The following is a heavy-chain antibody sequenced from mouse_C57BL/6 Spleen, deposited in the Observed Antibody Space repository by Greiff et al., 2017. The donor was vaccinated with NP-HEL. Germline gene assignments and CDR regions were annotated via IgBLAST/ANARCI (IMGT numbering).Heavy chain of an antibody. CDR2: ISDGGSYT. Sequence: EVKLVESGGGLVKPGGSLKLSCAASGFTFSSYAMSWVRQTPEKRLEWVATISDGGSYTYYPDNVKGRFTISRDNAKNNLYLQMSHLKSEDTAMYYCAREGTGTSYFDYWGQGTTLTVSS. V-gene: IGHV5-4*01. J-gene: IGHJ2*01. CDR3: AREGTGTSYFDY. D-gene: IGHD4-1*01. CDR1: GFTFSSYA.